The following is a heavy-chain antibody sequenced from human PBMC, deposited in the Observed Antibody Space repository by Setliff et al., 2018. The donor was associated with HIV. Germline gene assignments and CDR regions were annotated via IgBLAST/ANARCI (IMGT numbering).Heavy chain of an antibody. CDR2: IFHSAAT. J-gene: IGHJ4*02. V-gene: IGHV4-38-2*01. CDR3: ARRGAYGYDYFDY. Sequence: LSLTCAVSGYSISSGYYWGWIRQPPGKGLEWIGSIFHSAATNYKPSLKSRVTISIDTSKNQFSLKLTSVTAADTAVYYCARRGAYGYDYFDYWGPGILVTVSS. D-gene: IGHD5-12*01. CDR1: GYSISSGYY.